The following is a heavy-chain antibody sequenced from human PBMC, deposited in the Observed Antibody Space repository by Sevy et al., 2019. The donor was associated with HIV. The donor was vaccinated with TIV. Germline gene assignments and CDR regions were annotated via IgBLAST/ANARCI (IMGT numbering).Heavy chain of an antibody. J-gene: IGHJ5*02. CDR1: GYTFASYG. D-gene: IGHD1-26*01. CDR3: ARCLGGLRPWEYNWFDP. V-gene: IGHV1-18*01. Sequence: ASVKVSCKASGYTFASYGISWVRQAPGQGLEWMGWVTPYNGHKKYAQKLQGRVTMTTDTSTSTANMELRGLRSDDTAVYYCARCLGGLRPWEYNWFDPWGQGTLVTVSS. CDR2: VTPYNGHK.